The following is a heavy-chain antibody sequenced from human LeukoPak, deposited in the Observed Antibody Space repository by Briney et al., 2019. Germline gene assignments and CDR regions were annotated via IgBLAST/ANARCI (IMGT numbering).Heavy chain of an antibody. CDR1: GGSFSGYY. V-gene: IGHV4-34*01. Sequence: PSETLSLTCAVYGGSFSGYYWSWIRQPPGKGLEWIGEINHSGSTNYNPSLKSRATISVDTSKNQFSLKLRSVTAADTAVYYCASRDYYGSGSYYYGYWGQGTLVTVSS. CDR2: INHSGST. J-gene: IGHJ4*02. D-gene: IGHD3-10*01. CDR3: ASRDYYGSGSYYYGY.